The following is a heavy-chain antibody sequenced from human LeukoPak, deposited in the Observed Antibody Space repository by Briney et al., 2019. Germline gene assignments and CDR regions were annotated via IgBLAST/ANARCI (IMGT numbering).Heavy chain of an antibody. CDR1: GGSISSSNW. D-gene: IGHD1-1*01. Sequence: PSETMSLTCAVSGGSISSSNWWSWVRQPPGKGLEWIGEIYHSGSTNYNPSLKSRVTMSVDTSKHQFSLKLSSVTAADTAVYYCARNARSPASSDYYYYYYMDVWGKGTTVTISS. V-gene: IGHV4-4*02. CDR2: IYHSGST. CDR3: ARNARSPASSDYYYYYYMDV. J-gene: IGHJ6*03.